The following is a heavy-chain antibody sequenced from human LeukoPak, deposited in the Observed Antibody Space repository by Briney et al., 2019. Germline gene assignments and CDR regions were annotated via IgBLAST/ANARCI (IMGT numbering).Heavy chain of an antibody. D-gene: IGHD1-26*01. J-gene: IGHJ3*02. CDR1: GFTFSSYE. CDR2: ISGSGSTI. V-gene: IGHV3-48*03. CDR3: ARVKLGGSASDI. Sequence: GGSLRLSCAASGFTFSSYEMNWVRQAPGKGLEWVSYISGSGSTIYYADSVKGRFTISRDNAKHSLYLQMNSLRAEDTAVYYCARVKLGGSASDIWGQGTMVTVSS.